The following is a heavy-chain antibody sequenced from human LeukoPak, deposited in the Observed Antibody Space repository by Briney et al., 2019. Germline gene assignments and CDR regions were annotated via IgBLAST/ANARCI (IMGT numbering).Heavy chain of an antibody. Sequence: SETLSLTCAVSGYSISSGYYWGWIRQPPGKGLEWIRSIYHSGSTYYNPSLKSRVTISVDTSKNQFSLKLSSVTAADTAVYYCASEIEGATSEFDYWGQGTLVTVSS. D-gene: IGHD1-26*01. J-gene: IGHJ4*02. V-gene: IGHV4-38-2*01. CDR3: ASEIEGATSEFDY. CDR2: IYHSGST. CDR1: GYSISSGYY.